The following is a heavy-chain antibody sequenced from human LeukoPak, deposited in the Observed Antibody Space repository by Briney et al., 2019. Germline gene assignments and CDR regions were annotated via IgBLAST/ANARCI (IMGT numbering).Heavy chain of an antibody. CDR3: ASQPPGY. Sequence: ASVKVSCKASGYTFTGYYMHWVRQAPGQGLEWMGWISAYNGNTNYAQKLQGRVTMTTDTSTSTAYMELRSLRSDDTAVYYCASQPPGYWGQGTLVTVSS. CDR1: GYTFTGYY. CDR2: ISAYNGNT. J-gene: IGHJ4*02. V-gene: IGHV1-18*04. D-gene: IGHD2-2*01.